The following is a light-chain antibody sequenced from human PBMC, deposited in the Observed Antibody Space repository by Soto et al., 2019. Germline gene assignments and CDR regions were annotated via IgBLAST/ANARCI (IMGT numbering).Light chain of an antibody. CDR1: SGDIGSYNR. Sequence: QSALAQPASVSGSPGQSITISCTGTSGDIGSYNRVSWYQQHPGKAPKLLIYDYDNRPSGVPDRFSDSRSGTSASLAITGLQAEDEADYYCQSYDRSLSGFVFGTGTKVTVL. CDR3: QSYDRSLSGFV. CDR2: DYD. V-gene: IGLV2-14*03. J-gene: IGLJ1*01.